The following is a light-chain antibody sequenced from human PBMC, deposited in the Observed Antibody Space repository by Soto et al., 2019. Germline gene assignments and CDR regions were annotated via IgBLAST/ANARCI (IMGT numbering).Light chain of an antibody. J-gene: IGLJ2*01. CDR3: SSFTSTNTVL. V-gene: IGLV2-14*01. Sequence: QSVLTQPASVSGSPGQSITISCTGTSSVVGGYNYVSWYQQHPGKAPKLMIYNVSNRPSGVSNRFSGSKSGNTASLTISGLQAEDEGHYYCSSFTSTNTVLFGGGTKLTVL. CDR1: SSVVGGYNY. CDR2: NVS.